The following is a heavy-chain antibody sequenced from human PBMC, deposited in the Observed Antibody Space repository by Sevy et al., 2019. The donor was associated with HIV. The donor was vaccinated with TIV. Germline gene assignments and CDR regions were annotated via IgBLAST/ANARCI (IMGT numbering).Heavy chain of an antibody. Sequence: GGSLRLSCAASGFTFSSHWMSWVRQAPGKGLEWVANIKQDGSEKYYVDSVKGRFTISRDNAKNSLYLQMNSLRAEDTAVYDCARRGRTTVTTYFDYWGQGTLVTVSS. CDR1: GFTFSSHW. D-gene: IGHD4-17*01. J-gene: IGHJ4*02. CDR3: ARRGRTTVTTYFDY. CDR2: IKQDGSEK. V-gene: IGHV3-7*01.